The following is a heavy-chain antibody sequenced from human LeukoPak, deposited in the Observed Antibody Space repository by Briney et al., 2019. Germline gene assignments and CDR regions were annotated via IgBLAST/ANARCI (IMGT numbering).Heavy chain of an antibody. CDR3: AKRPFVVPAAMFDY. CDR2: IKQDGSEK. J-gene: IGHJ4*02. CDR1: GFTFSRYW. V-gene: IGHV3-7*03. Sequence: TGGSLRLSCAVSGFTFSRYWMSWVRQAPGKGLEWVANIKQDGSEKYYVDSVKGRFTISRDNSKSSLYLQMNSLRAEDTAVYYCAKRPFVVPAAMFDYWGQGTLVTVSS. D-gene: IGHD2-2*01.